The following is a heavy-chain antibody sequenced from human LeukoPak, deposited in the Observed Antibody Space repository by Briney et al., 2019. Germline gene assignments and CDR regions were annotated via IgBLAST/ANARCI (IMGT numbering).Heavy chain of an antibody. D-gene: IGHD1-26*01. Sequence: GGSLRLSCAASGFTFSSYWMHWVRQAPGKGLVWVSRINSDGSSTSYADSVKGRFTISRDNSRNTLYLQMNSLRAEDTAVYFCTRDRGSYPYYFDYWGQGTLVTVSS. CDR1: GFTFSSYW. V-gene: IGHV3-74*01. CDR3: TRDRGSYPYYFDY. J-gene: IGHJ4*02. CDR2: INSDGSST.